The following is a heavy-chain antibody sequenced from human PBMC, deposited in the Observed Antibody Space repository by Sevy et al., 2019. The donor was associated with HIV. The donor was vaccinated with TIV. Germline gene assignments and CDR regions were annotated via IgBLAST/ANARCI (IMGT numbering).Heavy chain of an antibody. Sequence: GGSLRLSCAASGFIFSGYGMSWVRQAPGQGLEWVSGISGSGGSTYYADSVKGRFTISRDNFRNTLYLQMNSLRAEDTAVYYCAKDRITAARFQHWGQGTLVTVSS. J-gene: IGHJ1*01. CDR3: AKDRITAARFQH. V-gene: IGHV3-23*01. CDR2: ISGSGGST. CDR1: GFIFSGYG. D-gene: IGHD6-13*01.